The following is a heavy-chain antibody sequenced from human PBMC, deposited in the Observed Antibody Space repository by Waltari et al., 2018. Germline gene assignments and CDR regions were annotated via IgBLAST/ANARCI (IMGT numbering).Heavy chain of an antibody. D-gene: IGHD3-3*01. CDR2: IYNSGPT. J-gene: IGHJ3*01. V-gene: IGHV4-39*07. CDR1: GDSIMKNNYH. Sequence: QLQESGPGLVKPSETVSLTCSVSGDSIMKNNYHWGWIRQPPGKGREWIGSIYNSGPTYYNPSLKSRVTISLDASRNQFSLRLSSVTAADTAVYYCARASTAIFGVVITGYNIWGQGTVVTVSS. CDR3: ARASTAIFGVVITGYNI.